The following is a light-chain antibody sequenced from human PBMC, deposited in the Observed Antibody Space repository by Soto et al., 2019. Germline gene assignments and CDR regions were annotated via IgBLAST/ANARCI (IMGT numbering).Light chain of an antibody. Sequence: DSQMTQSPSSLSASVGDRVTISCQTSRDIRKYLNWYQQKPGKPPQLLIFEASNLETGVPSRFSGRGSGTNLTLTISSLQPEDFATYYCQQYIDVPRTFGQGTKVEIK. CDR2: EAS. CDR3: QQYIDVPRT. CDR1: RDIRKY. J-gene: IGKJ1*01. V-gene: IGKV1-33*01.